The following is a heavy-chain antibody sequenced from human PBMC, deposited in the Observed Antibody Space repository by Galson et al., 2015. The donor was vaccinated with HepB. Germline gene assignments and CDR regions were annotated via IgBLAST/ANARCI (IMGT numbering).Heavy chain of an antibody. V-gene: IGHV3-53*01. Sequence: SLRLSCAVSGFTVSGNYMSWVRQAPGKGLEWVSVIYSGGETHYADSVKGRFTMSRDNSKNTLYLQMNSLRAEDTAVYYCARGDSRSWHSCDYWGQGTLVTVSS. D-gene: IGHD6-13*01. J-gene: IGHJ4*02. CDR2: IYSGGET. CDR3: ARGDSRSWHSCDY. CDR1: GFTVSGNY.